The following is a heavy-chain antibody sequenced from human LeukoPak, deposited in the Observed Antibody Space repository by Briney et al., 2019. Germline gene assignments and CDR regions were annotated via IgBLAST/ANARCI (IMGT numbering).Heavy chain of an antibody. CDR2: INPNSGGT. CDR1: GYTFTGYY. CDR3: ARGPLLYCGGGSCYLNY. Sequence: ASVKVSCKASGYTFTGYYMHWVRQAPGQGLEWMGRINPNSGGTNYAQKFQGRVTMTRDTSISTAYMELSRLRSDDTAVYYCARGPLLYCGGGSCYLNYWGQGTLVTVSS. V-gene: IGHV1-2*06. J-gene: IGHJ4*02. D-gene: IGHD2-15*01.